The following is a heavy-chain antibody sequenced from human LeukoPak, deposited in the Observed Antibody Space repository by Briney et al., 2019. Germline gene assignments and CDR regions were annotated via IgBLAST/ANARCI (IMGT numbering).Heavy chain of an antibody. CDR3: ARDMIIKGAFDI. V-gene: IGHV4-4*07. CDR1: GGSISSYY. D-gene: IGHD3-16*01. CDR2: IYTSGST. Sequence: SETLSLTCTVSGGSISSYYWSWIRQPAGKGLEWIGRIYTSGSTNYNPSLKSRVTISVDTSKNQFSLKLSSVTAADTAVYYCARDMIIKGAFDIWGQGTMVTVSS. J-gene: IGHJ3*02.